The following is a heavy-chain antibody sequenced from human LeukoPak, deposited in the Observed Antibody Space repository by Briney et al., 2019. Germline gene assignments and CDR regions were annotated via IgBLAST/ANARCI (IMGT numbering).Heavy chain of an antibody. CDR2: IYHSGST. CDR1: GYSISSGYY. Sequence: SETLSLTCAVSGYSISSGYYWGWIRQPPGKGLEWIGSIYHSGSTYYNPSLKSRVTISVDTSKNQFSLKLSPVTAADTAVYYCARRNYGDLDYWGQGTLVTVSS. D-gene: IGHD3-16*01. J-gene: IGHJ4*02. V-gene: IGHV4-38-2*01. CDR3: ARRNYGDLDY.